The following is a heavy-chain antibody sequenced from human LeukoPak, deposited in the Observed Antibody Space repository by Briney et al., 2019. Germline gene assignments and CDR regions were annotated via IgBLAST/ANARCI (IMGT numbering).Heavy chain of an antibody. V-gene: IGHV1-18*01. CDR3: ARGGESKGHIVVVPAAIDYYYYMDV. Sequence: GASVKVSCKASGYTFTSYSISWVRQAPGQGLEWMGWISAYNGNTNYAQKLQGRVTMTTDTSTSTAYMELRSRRSDDTAVYYCARGGESKGHIVVVPAAIDYYYYMDVWGKGTTVTVSS. D-gene: IGHD2-2*01. CDR1: GYTFTSYS. CDR2: ISAYNGNT. J-gene: IGHJ6*03.